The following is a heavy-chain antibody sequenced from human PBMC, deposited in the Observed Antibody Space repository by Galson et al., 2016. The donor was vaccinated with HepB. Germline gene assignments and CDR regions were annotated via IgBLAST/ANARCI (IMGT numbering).Heavy chain of an antibody. CDR3: TKDGDSTGYYYSKFN. V-gene: IGHV3-30*18. J-gene: IGHJ4*02. D-gene: IGHD3-22*01. Sequence: SLRLSCAGSGFTFRSYGIHWVRQAPGKGLEWVAVISYDGTNKYYADSLKGRFTISRDNSKNTLYLQMNSLRAEDTAVYYCTKDGDSTGYYYSKFNWGQGTLVTVSS. CDR1: GFTFRSYG. CDR2: ISYDGTNK.